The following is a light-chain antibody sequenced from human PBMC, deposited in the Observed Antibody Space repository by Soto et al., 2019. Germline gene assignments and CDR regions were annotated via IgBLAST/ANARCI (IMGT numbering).Light chain of an antibody. CDR2: NVY. Sequence: QPSLTQPACVSESPGQSITISCTGTSSDVGAYNFVSWHQQHPGKAPKLMIYNVYDRPSGISYRFSGSKSGNTASLTISGLQGEDEADYYCSAYTVSRTYVFGTGTKVTVL. V-gene: IGLV2-14*03. CDR3: SAYTVSRTYV. J-gene: IGLJ1*01. CDR1: SSDVGAYNF.